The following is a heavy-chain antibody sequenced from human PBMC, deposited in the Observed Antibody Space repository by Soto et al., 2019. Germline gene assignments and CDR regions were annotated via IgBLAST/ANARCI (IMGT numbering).Heavy chain of an antibody. V-gene: IGHV4-34*01. CDR2: INHSGST. CDR3: ARPSSSIALYFDY. D-gene: IGHD6-13*01. J-gene: IGHJ4*02. CDR1: GGSFSGYY. Sequence: SETLSLTCAVYGGSFSGYYWSWIRQPPGKGLEWIGEINHSGSTNYNPSLKSRVTISVDTSKNQFSLKLSSVTAADTAVYYCARPSSSIALYFDYWGQGTLVTVSS.